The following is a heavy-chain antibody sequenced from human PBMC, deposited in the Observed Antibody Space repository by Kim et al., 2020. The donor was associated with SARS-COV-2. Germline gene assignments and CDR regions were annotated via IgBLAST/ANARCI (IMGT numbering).Heavy chain of an antibody. V-gene: IGHV3-11*01. CDR2: TI. D-gene: IGHD6-13*01. CDR3: AAEEGSWRDY. J-gene: IGHJ4*02. Sequence: TIYYADSVKGRFTISRDNAKNSLYLQMNSLRAEDTAVYYCAAEEGSWRDYWGQGTLVTVSS.